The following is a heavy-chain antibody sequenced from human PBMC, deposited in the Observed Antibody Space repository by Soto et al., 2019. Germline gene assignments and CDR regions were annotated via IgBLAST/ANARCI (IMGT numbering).Heavy chain of an antibody. V-gene: IGHV3-15*01. J-gene: IGHJ4*02. CDR1: GFIFSSAW. CDR2: IKSKSDGGTR. D-gene: IGHD1-1*01. Sequence: EVQVVESGGDLVKPGGSLRLSCATSGFIFSSAWMSWVRQAPGKGLEWVGRIKSKSDGGTRDYAAPVNGRFNISRDDSMNMVYLQMNSLTAEDTAVYYCVEGWNDFWGQGTLVTVSS. CDR3: VEGWNDF.